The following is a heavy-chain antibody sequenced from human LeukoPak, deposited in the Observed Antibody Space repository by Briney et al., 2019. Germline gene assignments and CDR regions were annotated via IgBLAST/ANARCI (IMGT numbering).Heavy chain of an antibody. CDR3: ARGRELVVDAFDI. CDR1: GYTFTSYD. J-gene: IGHJ3*02. D-gene: IGHD1-26*01. V-gene: IGHV1-8*03. Sequence: ASVKVSCKASGYTFTSYDINWVRQATGQGLEWMGWMNTNSGNTGYAQKFQGRVTITRNTSISTAYMELSSLRSEDTAVYYCARGRELVVDAFDIWGQGTMVTVSS. CDR2: MNTNSGNT.